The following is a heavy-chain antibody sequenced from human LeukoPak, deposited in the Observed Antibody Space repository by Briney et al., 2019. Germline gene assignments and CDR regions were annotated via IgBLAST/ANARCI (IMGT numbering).Heavy chain of an antibody. Sequence: PGGSLRLSCAASGFPFSSYNMHWVRHAPGKGLEWLSCISSSSSYIYYAESIKGRFTISRDNGKNSLCLQLNSLRDDDTAVYYCARDPGFGFDTSGYYYFDYWGQGALVTVSS. J-gene: IGHJ4*02. V-gene: IGHV3-21*01. D-gene: IGHD3-3*01. CDR3: ARDPGFGFDTSGYYYFDY. CDR1: GFPFSSYN. CDR2: ISSSSSYI.